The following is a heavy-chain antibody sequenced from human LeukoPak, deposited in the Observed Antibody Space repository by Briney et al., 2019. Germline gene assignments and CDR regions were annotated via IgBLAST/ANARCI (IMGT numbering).Heavy chain of an antibody. J-gene: IGHJ6*02. CDR1: GFTVSSNY. CDR2: IFSGGGT. D-gene: IGHD5-12*01. Sequence: GGSLRLSCTASGFTVSSNYMSWVRQAPGKGLEWVSVIFSGGGTYYADSVKGRLTISRDNSKNTLYLRMNSLRAEDTAVYYCASRMVATMLFDYYGMDVWGQGTTVTVSS. V-gene: IGHV3-66*01. CDR3: ASRMVATMLFDYYGMDV.